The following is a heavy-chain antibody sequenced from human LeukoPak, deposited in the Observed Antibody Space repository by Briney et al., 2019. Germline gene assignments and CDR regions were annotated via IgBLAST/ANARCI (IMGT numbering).Heavy chain of an antibody. Sequence: KPSETLSLTCTVSGGSISSYYWSWIRQPAGKGLEWIGRIYTSGSTNYNPSLKSRVTISVDKSKNQFSLKVSSVTAADTAVYYCAREYCGGDCYSGLYNWFDPWGQGTLVTVSS. CDR3: AREYCGGDCYSGLYNWFDP. J-gene: IGHJ5*02. CDR1: GGSISSYY. CDR2: IYTSGST. V-gene: IGHV4-4*07. D-gene: IGHD2-21*02.